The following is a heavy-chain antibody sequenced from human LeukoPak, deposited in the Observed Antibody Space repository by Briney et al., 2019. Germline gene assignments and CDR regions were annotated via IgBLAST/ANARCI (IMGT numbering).Heavy chain of an antibody. CDR2: IYYSGST. CDR3: ARHQDTAMVTSLFDP. V-gene: IGHV4-39*01. D-gene: IGHD5-18*01. J-gene: IGHJ5*02. CDR1: GGSISSSSYY. Sequence: SETLSLTCTVSGGSISSSSYYWGWIRQPPGKGLEWIGSIYYSGSTYYNPALKSRVTISVDTSKNQFSLKPSSVPAADTAVYYCARHQDTAMVTSLFDPWGQGTLVTVSS.